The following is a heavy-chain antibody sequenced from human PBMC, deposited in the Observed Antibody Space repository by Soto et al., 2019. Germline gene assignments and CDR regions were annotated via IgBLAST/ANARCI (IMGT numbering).Heavy chain of an antibody. CDR3: ATTYYYASSGYYLGGYDY. D-gene: IGHD3-22*01. Sequence: QVQLVQSGAEVKKPGSSVKVSCKASGGTFSSYAISWVRQAPGQGLEWMGGIIPIFGTANYAQKFQGRVTITADESTSTAYMELSSLRSEDTAVYYCATTYYYASSGYYLGGYDYWGQGTLVTVSS. V-gene: IGHV1-69*01. J-gene: IGHJ4*02. CDR2: IIPIFGTA. CDR1: GGTFSSYA.